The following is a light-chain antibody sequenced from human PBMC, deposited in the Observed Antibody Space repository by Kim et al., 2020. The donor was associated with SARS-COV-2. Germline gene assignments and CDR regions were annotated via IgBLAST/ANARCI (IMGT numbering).Light chain of an antibody. Sequence: AIQLTQSPSSLSASVGERVTITCRASQDITTALAWYQQKPGKTPKLLMYDVSTLESGVPSRFSGSGSGTDFTLTIGSLQPEDFATYYCQQFKNYPRTFGQGTKVDIK. CDR2: DVS. J-gene: IGKJ1*01. CDR1: QDITTA. V-gene: IGKV1D-13*01. CDR3: QQFKNYPRT.